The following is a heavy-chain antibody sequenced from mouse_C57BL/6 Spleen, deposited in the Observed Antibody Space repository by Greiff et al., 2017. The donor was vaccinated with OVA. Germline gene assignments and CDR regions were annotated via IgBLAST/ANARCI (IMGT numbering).Heavy chain of an antibody. D-gene: IGHD4-1*01. CDR2: IHPNSGST. J-gene: IGHJ4*01. Sequence: QVHVKQPGAELVKPGASVKLSCKASGYTFTSYWMHWVKQRPGQGLEWIGMIHPNSGSTNYNEKFKSKDTLTVDKSSSTAYMQLSSLTSEDSAVYYCAREWEDWGQGTSVTVSS. CDR3: AREWED. V-gene: IGHV1-64*01. CDR1: GYTFTSYW.